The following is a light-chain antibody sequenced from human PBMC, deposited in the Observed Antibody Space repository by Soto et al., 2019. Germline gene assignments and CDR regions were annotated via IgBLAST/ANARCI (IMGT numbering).Light chain of an antibody. CDR1: QSISGW. CDR2: DTS. CDR3: QQYNSLYT. Sequence: DIQMTQSPSTLSASVGDRITITCRASQSISGWLAWYHQKPGKAPKLLIYDTSTLQSGVPSRFSGSGSETEFTLTISSLQPEDSATYHCQQYNSLYTLGQGTKLEIK. J-gene: IGKJ2*01. V-gene: IGKV1-5*01.